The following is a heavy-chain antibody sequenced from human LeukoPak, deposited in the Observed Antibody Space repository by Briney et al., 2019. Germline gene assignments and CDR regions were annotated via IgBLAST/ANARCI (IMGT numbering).Heavy chain of an antibody. D-gene: IGHD3-10*01. V-gene: IGHV4-59*08. CDR1: GGSIRGYF. CDR3: ARHYDSGSYPLDF. J-gene: IGHJ4*02. CDR2: IYSSGST. Sequence: SETLSFTCTVSGGSIRGYFWSWIRQPPGKGLEWIGHIYSSGSTTYTPSLQGRVTISLDTSKNQFSLKLSSVTAADTAVYYCARHYDSGSYPLDFWGQGTLVTVSS.